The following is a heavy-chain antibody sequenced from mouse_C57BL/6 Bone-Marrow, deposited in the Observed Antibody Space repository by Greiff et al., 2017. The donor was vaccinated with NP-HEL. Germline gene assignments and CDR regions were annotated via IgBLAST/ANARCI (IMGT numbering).Heavy chain of an antibody. CDR3: ARERYRLYWYFDV. D-gene: IGHD2-14*01. V-gene: IGHV1-80*01. CDR2: IYPGDGDT. J-gene: IGHJ1*03. CDR1: GYAFSSYW. Sequence: VQLHQSGAELVKPGASVKISCKASGYAFSSYWMNWVKQRPGKGLEWIGQIYPGDGDTNYNGKFKGKATLTADKSSSTAYMQLSSLTSEDSAVYFCARERYRLYWYFDVWGTGTTVTVSS.